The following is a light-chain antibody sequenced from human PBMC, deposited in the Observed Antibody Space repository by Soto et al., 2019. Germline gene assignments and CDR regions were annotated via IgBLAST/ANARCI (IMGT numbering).Light chain of an antibody. V-gene: IGLV6-57*03. CDR2: EDD. Sequence: NFMLTQPHSVSESPGKTVTLSCTRSSGSIASNYVQWYQQRPGSAPTTMIYEDDQRPSGVPDRFSGSIDSSSNSASLTISGLKTEDEADYYCQSYDSSNLVLFSGGTKLTVL. CDR1: SGSIASNY. CDR3: QSYDSSNLVL. J-gene: IGLJ2*01.